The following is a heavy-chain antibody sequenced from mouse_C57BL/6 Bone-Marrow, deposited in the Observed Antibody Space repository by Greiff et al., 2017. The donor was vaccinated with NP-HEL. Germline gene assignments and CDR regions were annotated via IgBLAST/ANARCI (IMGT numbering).Heavy chain of an antibody. Sequence: QVQLQQPGAELVKPGASVKLSCKASGYTFTSYWMHWVKQRPGRGLEWIGRIVPKSGGTKYNEKFKSKATLTVDKPSSTAYMQLSSLTSEDSAVYYCARWGGPQAMDNWDQGNAVTVSS. V-gene: IGHV1-72*01. J-gene: IGHJ4*01. CDR2: IVPKSGGT. CDR3: ARWGGPQAMDN. CDR1: GYTFTSYW. D-gene: IGHD3-2*02.